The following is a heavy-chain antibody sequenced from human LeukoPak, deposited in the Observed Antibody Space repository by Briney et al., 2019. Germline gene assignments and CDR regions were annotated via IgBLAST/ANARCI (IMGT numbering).Heavy chain of an antibody. D-gene: IGHD3-3*01. CDR2: NNNSGST. V-gene: IGHV4-34*01. CDR3: ARGVLIFGVVIPPPVSPYMDV. Sequence: PSETLSLTCAVYGGSFSGYYWSWIRQPPGKGLEWIGENNNSGSTNYNPSPKRRGPISFDTSKSQFSLKLSSVTAADTAVYYCARGVLIFGVVIPPPVSPYMDVWGKGTTVTVSS. CDR1: GGSFSGYY. J-gene: IGHJ6*03.